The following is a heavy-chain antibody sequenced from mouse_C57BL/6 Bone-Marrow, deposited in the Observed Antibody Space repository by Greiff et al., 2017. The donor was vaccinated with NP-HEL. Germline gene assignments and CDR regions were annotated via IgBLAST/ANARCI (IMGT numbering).Heavy chain of an antibody. V-gene: IGHV5-17*01. D-gene: IGHD2-2*01. Sequence: EVQLVASGGGLVKPGGSLKLSCAASGFTFSDYGMHWVRQAPEKGLEWVAYISSGSSTIYYADTVKGRFTISRDNAKNTLFLQMTSLRSEDTAMYYCARGEMVTTRYFDYWGQGTTLTVSS. J-gene: IGHJ2*01. CDR2: ISSGSSTI. CDR1: GFTFSDYG. CDR3: ARGEMVTTRYFDY.